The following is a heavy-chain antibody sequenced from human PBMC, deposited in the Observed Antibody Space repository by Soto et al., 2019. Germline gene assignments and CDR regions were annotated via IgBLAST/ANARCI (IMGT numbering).Heavy chain of an antibody. CDR3: ALRGYNSYFFDY. D-gene: IGHD5-12*01. J-gene: IGHJ4*02. V-gene: IGHV3-23*01. CDR1: GSTFSSFA. CDR2: ISATGAST. Sequence: GGSLRLSCAASGSTFSSFAMSWVRQAPGKGLEWVSIISATGASTNYADSVKGRFTLSRDSSKNTLYLQMNSLRAEDTAVYYCALRGYNSYFFDYWGQGTLVTVSS.